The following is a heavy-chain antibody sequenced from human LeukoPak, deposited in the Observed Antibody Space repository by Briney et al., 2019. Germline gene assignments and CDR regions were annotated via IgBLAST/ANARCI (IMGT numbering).Heavy chain of an antibody. V-gene: IGHV3-21*01. Sequence: KTGGSLRLSCAASGFTFSSYAMSWVRQAPGKGLEWVSSISSSSSYIYYADSVKGRFTISRDNAKNSLYLQMNSLRAEDTAVYYCARDPGTAQWLVPGGVYFDYWGQGTLVTVSS. CDR1: GFTFSSYA. D-gene: IGHD6-19*01. CDR3: ARDPGTAQWLVPGGVYFDY. J-gene: IGHJ4*02. CDR2: ISSSSSYI.